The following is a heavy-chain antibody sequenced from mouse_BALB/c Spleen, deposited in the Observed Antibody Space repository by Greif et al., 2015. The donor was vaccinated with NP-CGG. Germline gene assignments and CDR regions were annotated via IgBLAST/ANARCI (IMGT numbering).Heavy chain of an antibody. CDR2: IWAGGST. Sequence: VQRVESGPGLVAPSQSLSITCTVSGFSLTSYGVHWVHQPPGKGLEWLGVIWAGGSTNYNSALMSRLSISKDNSKSQVFLKMNSLQTDDTAMYYCARDSLYDYDKVMDYWGQGTSVTVSS. V-gene: IGHV2-9*02. D-gene: IGHD2-4*01. J-gene: IGHJ4*01. CDR3: ARDSLYDYDKVMDY. CDR1: GFSLTSYG.